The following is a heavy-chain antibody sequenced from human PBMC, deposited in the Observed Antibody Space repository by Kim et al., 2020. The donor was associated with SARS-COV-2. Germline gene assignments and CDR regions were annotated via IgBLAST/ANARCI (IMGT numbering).Heavy chain of an antibody. V-gene: IGHV4-34*01. D-gene: IGHD2-15*01. CDR3: ARAISRVVDAFDI. J-gene: IGHJ3*02. Sequence: YNPSLKSRVTISVDTSKNQFSLKLSSVTAADTAVYYCARAISRVVDAFDIWGQGTMVTVSS.